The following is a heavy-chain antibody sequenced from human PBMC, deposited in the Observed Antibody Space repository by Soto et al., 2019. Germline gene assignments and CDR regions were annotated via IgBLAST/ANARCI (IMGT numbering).Heavy chain of an antibody. V-gene: IGHV5-10-1*01. Sequence: PGESLKISCKGSGYTFTSYWITWVRQMPGKGLEWMGRIDPSDSSTNYSPSFQGHVTISTDKSINTAHLQWSSLDVSDTAMYYCAATGYTYGYHFDHWGQGTTVTVSS. CDR2: IDPSDSST. D-gene: IGHD5-18*01. CDR1: GYTFTSYW. CDR3: AATGYTYGYHFDH. J-gene: IGHJ4*03.